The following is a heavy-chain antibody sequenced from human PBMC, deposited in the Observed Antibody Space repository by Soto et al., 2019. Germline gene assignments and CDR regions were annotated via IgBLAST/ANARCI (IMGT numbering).Heavy chain of an antibody. V-gene: IGHV3-33*01. D-gene: IGHD3-9*01. Sequence: PGGSLRLSCAASGFTFSSYGMHWVRQAPGKGLEWVAVIWYDGSNKYYADSVKGRFTISRDNSKNTLYLQMNSLRAEDTAVYYCARVEGTGAYGNWNFDYWGQGTLVTVSS. CDR1: GFTFSSYG. J-gene: IGHJ4*02. CDR2: IWYDGSNK. CDR3: ARVEGTGAYGNWNFDY.